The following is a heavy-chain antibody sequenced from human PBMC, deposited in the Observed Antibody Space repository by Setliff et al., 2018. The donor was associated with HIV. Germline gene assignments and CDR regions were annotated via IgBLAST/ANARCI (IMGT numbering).Heavy chain of an antibody. CDR2: INIGNGSI. Sequence: ASVKVSCKASGYTFTSYAMHWVRQAPGQRFEWMGWINIGNGSIRYSQKFQGRVAITRDTSANTAYMELSSLGSDDTAVYYCARGYYNSGNYFEYWGQGTLVTVSS. V-gene: IGHV1-3*04. CDR3: ARGYYNSGNYFEY. D-gene: IGHD7-27*01. CDR1: GYTFTSYA. J-gene: IGHJ4*02.